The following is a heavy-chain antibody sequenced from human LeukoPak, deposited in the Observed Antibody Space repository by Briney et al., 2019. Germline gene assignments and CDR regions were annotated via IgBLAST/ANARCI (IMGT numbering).Heavy chain of an antibody. V-gene: IGHV3-21*01. CDR1: GFTFSGYS. J-gene: IGHJ4*02. Sequence: PGGSLRLSCAASGFTFSGYSMNWVRQAPGKGLEWVSSISSSSSYIYYADSVKGRFTISRDNAKNSLYLQMNSLRAEDTAVYYCARGQQLVHPYWGQGTLVTVSS. CDR3: ARGQQLVHPY. D-gene: IGHD6-13*01. CDR2: ISSSSSYI.